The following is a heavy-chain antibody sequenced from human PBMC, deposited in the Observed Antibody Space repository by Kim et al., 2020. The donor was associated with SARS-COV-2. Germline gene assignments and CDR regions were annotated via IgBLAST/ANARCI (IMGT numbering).Heavy chain of an antibody. CDR3: ARGPRDYYGSGSYRLGRRGYFDY. V-gene: IGHV4-4*02. CDR2: IYHSGST. Sequence: SETLSLTCAVSGGSISSSNWWSWVRQPPGKGLEWIGEIYHSGSTNYNPSLKSRVTISVDKSKNQFSLKLSSVTAADTAVNYCARGPRDYYGSGSYRLGRRGYFDYWGQGTLVTVS. CDR1: GGSISSSNW. J-gene: IGHJ4*02. D-gene: IGHD3-10*01.